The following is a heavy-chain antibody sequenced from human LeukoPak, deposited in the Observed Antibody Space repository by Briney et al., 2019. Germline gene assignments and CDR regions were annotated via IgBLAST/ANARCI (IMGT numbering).Heavy chain of an antibody. CDR3: ARDQRVAGSDAFDI. J-gene: IGHJ3*02. V-gene: IGHV3-11*04. CDR1: GFTFSDYY. Sequence: PGGSLRLSCAASGFTFSDYYMSWIRQAPGKGLEWVSYISSSGSFIYYADSVKGRFTISRDNAKNSLYLQMNSLRAEDTAVYYCARDQRVAGSDAFDIWGQGTMVTVSS. CDR2: ISSSGSFI. D-gene: IGHD1-26*01.